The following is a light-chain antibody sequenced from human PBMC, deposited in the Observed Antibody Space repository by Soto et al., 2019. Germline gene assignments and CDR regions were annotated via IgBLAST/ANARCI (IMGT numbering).Light chain of an antibody. J-gene: IGLJ1*01. Sequence: QSVLPQPSSASGTPGQRVTISCSGSSFNIGSNNVNWYQQLPGTAPKLLIYNTNQRPSGVPDRFSGSKSGTSASLAISGLQSEDEADYYCAAWDDSWNTDGFGIGTRSPS. CDR2: NTN. CDR3: AAWDDSWNTDG. CDR1: SFNIGSNN. V-gene: IGLV1-44*01.